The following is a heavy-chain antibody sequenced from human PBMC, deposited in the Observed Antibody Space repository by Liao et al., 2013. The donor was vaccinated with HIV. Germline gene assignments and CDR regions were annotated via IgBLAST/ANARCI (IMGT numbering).Heavy chain of an antibody. CDR1: GGSISSYY. CDR2: IKDSGST. Sequence: QVQLQQWGAGLVKPSQTLSLTCTVSGGSISSYYWSWIRQPAGKGLEWIGEIKDSGSTNYNPSLKSRVTISVDTSKNQFSLRLNSVTAADTAVYYCAADFGAGNAFDIWGQGTMVTVSS. D-gene: IGHD3-3*01. J-gene: IGHJ3*02. V-gene: IGHV4-34*01. CDR3: AADFGAGNAFDI.